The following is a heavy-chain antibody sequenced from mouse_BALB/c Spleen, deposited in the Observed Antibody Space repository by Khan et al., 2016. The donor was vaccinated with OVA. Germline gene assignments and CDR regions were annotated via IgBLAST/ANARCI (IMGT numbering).Heavy chain of an antibody. D-gene: IGHD2-14*01. J-gene: IGHJ2*01. CDR1: AYSITSDYA. V-gene: IGHV3-2*02. CDR3: ACSRCGYRYSFFDY. Sequence: EVQLQESGPGLVKPSQFLSLTCTVTAYSITSDYAWTWLRQFSGNKLEWMGYISYSGSTRYNPSLKSRISITRDTSKTQFFLQLISVTTEDTATDSGACSRCGYRYSFFDYWGQGATLTVSA. CDR2: ISYSGST.